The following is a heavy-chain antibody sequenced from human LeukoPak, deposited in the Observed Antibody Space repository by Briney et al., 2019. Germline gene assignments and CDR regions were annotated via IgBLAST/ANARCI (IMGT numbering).Heavy chain of an antibody. V-gene: IGHV3-30*02. CDR1: GFTFSSYG. D-gene: IGHD2/OR15-2a*01. CDR2: IRYDGSNK. CDR3: ASLKLLPLDP. Sequence: PGGSLRLSCAASGFTFSSYGMHWVRQAPGKGLEWVAFIRYDGSNKYYADSVKGRFTISRDNSKNTLYLQMNSLRAEDTAVYYCASLKLLPLDPWGQGTLVTVSS. J-gene: IGHJ5*02.